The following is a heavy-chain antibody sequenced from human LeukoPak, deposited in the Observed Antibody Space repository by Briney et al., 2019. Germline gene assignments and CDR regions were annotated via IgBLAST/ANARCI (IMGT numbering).Heavy chain of an antibody. CDR1: GYSISSGYY. CDR3: SRGGNFAF. V-gene: IGHV4-38-2*01. CDR2: INHSGST. Sequence: PSETLSLTCAVSGYSISSGYYWGWIRQPPGKGLEWIASINHSGSTYYNPSLKSRVTISIDTSKNQFSLNLSSVTAADTAVYYCSRGGNFAFWGQGTLVTVSS. J-gene: IGHJ4*02.